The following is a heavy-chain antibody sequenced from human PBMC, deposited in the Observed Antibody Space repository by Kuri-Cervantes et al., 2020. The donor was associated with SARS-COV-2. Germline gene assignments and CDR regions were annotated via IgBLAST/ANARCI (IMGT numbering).Heavy chain of an antibody. CDR3: ARSSSGSYSDFEY. CDR1: GYTFTSFY. V-gene: IGHV1-46*01. Sequence: ASVKVSCKTSGYTFTSFYLRWVRQAPGQGLEWMAIISPIAGDTTYAQRFQDRVSMTMDKSTSTVYLELSSLISDDTAMYYCARSSSGSYSDFEYWGQGTLVTVSS. D-gene: IGHD1-26*01. J-gene: IGHJ4*02. CDR2: ISPIAGDT.